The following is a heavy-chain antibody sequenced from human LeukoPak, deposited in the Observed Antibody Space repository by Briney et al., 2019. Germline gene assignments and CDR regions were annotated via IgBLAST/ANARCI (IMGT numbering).Heavy chain of an antibody. CDR1: GGSISSYY. J-gene: IGHJ5*02. D-gene: IGHD5-18*01. V-gene: IGHV4-59*01. CDR3: ARDMVDRDMVKSLGWFDP. Sequence: PSETLSLTCTVSGGSISSYYWSWIRQPPGRGLEWIGYIGYSGGTNYNPSLESRVTISVDTSKNQFSLKLSSVIAADTAVYYCARDMVDRDMVKSLGWFDPWGQGTLVTVSS. CDR2: IGYSGGT.